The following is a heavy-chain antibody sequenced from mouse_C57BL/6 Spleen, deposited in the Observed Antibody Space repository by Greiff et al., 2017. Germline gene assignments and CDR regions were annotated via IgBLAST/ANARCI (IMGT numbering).Heavy chain of an antibody. Sequence: QVQLQQPGTELVKPGASVKLSCKASGYTFTSYWMHWVKQRPGQGLEWIGNINPSNGGTNYNEKFKSKATLTVDKSSSTAYMQFSSLTSEDSAVYYCARSITTVVAYWYFDVWGTGTTVTVSS. D-gene: IGHD1-1*01. V-gene: IGHV1-53*01. CDR2: INPSNGGT. CDR1: GYTFTSYW. CDR3: ARSITTVVAYWYFDV. J-gene: IGHJ1*03.